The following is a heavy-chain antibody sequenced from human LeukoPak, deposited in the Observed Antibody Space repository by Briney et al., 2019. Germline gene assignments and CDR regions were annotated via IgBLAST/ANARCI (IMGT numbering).Heavy chain of an antibody. Sequence: GGSLRLSCAASGFTFSGYPIHWVRQAPGKGLEWVAVISYDGSNKYYADSVKGRFTISRDNSKNTLYLQMNSLRAEDTAVYYCAREVVSTPSYFDSWGQGTLVTVSS. V-gene: IGHV3-30-3*01. CDR3: AREVVSTPSYFDS. CDR2: ISYDGSNK. CDR1: GFTFSGYP. D-gene: IGHD2-15*01. J-gene: IGHJ4*02.